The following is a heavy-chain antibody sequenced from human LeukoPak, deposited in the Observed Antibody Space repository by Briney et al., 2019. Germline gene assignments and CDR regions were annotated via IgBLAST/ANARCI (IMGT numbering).Heavy chain of an antibody. CDR1: GFTFSSYG. CDR3: AKDLYGGDSYFDY. V-gene: IGHV3-30*18. D-gene: IGHD4-23*01. J-gene: IGHJ4*02. CDR2: ISYDGSNK. Sequence: PGGSLRLSCAASGFTFSSYGMHWVRQAPGKGLEWVAFISYDGSNKYCADSVKGRFTISRDNSKNTLYLQMNSLKREDTAVYYCAKDLYGGDSYFDYWGQGALVTVSS.